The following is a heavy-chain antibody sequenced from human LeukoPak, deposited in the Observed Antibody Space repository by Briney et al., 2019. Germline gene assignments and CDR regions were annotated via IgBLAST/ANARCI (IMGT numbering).Heavy chain of an antibody. CDR2: LSGGGAST. Sequence: AVSLRRSGAASGFTFSNYAMSWVRHAPGNGLEWCSDLSGGGASTYYADSGRGRFTISRDNSKNTLELHMNSLRAEDTAVYYCAKASRLCFGELYFMVYYYNRM. CDR3: AKASRLCFGELYFMVYYYNRM. V-gene: IGHV3-23*01. CDR1: GFTFSNYA. D-gene: IGHD3-10*01. J-gene: IGHJ6*01.